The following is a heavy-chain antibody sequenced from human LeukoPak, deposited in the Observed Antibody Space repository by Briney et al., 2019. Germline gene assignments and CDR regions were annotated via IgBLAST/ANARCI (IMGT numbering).Heavy chain of an antibody. CDR2: VFPGDSNT. CDR3: ATIGYSGYTSGN. J-gene: IGHJ4*02. CDR1: GYSFTSCW. Sequence: GESLKISCKGFGYSFTSCWIGWVRQMPGKGLEWMGIVFPGDSNTRYSPSFQGQVTISADKSINTAYLQWSSLKASDTAMYYCATIGYSGYTSGNWGQGTLVTVSS. D-gene: IGHD5-12*01. V-gene: IGHV5-51*01.